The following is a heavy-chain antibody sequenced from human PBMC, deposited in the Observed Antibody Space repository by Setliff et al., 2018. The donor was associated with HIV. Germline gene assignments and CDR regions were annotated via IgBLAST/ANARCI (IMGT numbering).Heavy chain of an antibody. CDR1: GYTFTSYG. CDR3: ARSGPQTTWYFDRSGYSHNY. J-gene: IGHJ4*02. Sequence: VASVKVSCKASGYTFTSYGISRVRQAPGQGLEWMGWISAYNGNTIYAQKVQGRVTMTTDTSTSTAYMELRSLRSDDTAVYYCARSGPQTTWYFDRSGYSHNYWGQGTLVTVSS. D-gene: IGHD3-22*01. V-gene: IGHV1-18*01. CDR2: ISAYNGNT.